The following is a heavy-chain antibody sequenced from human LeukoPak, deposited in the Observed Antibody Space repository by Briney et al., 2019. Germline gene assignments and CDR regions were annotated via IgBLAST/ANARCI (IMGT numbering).Heavy chain of an antibody. CDR1: GYSISSGYY. J-gene: IGHJ4*02. CDR2: IYHSGST. CDR3: VCRGYSGYDPIDY. V-gene: IGHV4-38-2*01. Sequence: PSGTLSLTCAVSGYSISSGYYWGWIRQPPGQGLGWIGSIYHSGSTYYNPSLKSRVIISVDTSKNQFSLKLSSVTAADTAVYYCVCRGYSGYDPIDYWGQGTLVTVSS. D-gene: IGHD5-12*01.